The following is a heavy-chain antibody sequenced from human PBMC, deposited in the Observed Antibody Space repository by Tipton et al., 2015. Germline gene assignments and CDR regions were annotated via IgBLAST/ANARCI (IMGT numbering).Heavy chain of an antibody. CDR1: GGAITSDGFY. D-gene: IGHD3-10*01. V-gene: IGHV4-31*03. CDR3: ARSEDYFGLGTLGY. J-gene: IGHJ4*02. CDR2: IFYTGST. Sequence: TLSLTCTVSGGAITSDGFYWSWIRQHPGKGLEWIGYIFYTGSTYYNPSLKSRVTISVDTSTNHFSLNLSSVTAADTAVYYCARSEDYFGLGTLGYWGQGTLVTVSS.